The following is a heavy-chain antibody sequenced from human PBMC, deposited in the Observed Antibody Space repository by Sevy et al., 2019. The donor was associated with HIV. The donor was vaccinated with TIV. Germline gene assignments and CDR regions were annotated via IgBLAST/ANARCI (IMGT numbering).Heavy chain of an antibody. CDR1: GFTFSSYS. V-gene: IGHV3-21*01. CDR2: ISSSSSYI. Sequence: GGSLRLSCAASGFTFSSYSMNWVRQAPGKGLEWVSSISSSSSYIYYADSVKGRFTISRDNPKNSLYLQMNSLRAEDTAVYYCARGPYYYDSSGYYSYDAFDIWGQGTMVTVSS. D-gene: IGHD3-22*01. CDR3: ARGPYYYDSSGYYSYDAFDI. J-gene: IGHJ3*02.